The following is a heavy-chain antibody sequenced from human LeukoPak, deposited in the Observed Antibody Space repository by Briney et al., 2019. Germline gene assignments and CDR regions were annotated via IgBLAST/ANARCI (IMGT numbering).Heavy chain of an antibody. J-gene: IGHJ4*02. CDR1: GYTFTGYY. CDR2: INPNSGGT. CDR3: AREDSYGYYFDY. D-gene: IGHD5-18*01. V-gene: IGHV1-2*02. Sequence: ASVKVSCKASGYTFTGYYMHRVRQAPGQGLEWMGWINPNSGGTNYAQKFQGRVTMTRDTSISTAYMELSRLRSDDTAVYYCAREDSYGYYFDYWGQGTLVTVSS.